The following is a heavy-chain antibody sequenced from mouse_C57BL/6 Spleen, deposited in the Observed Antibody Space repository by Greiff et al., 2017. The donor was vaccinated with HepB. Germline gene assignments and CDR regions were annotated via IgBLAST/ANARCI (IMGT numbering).Heavy chain of an antibody. V-gene: IGHV1-76*01. CDR1: GYTFTDYY. J-gene: IGHJ4*01. D-gene: IGHD6-5*01. CDR2: IYPGSGNT. Sequence: VQLQQSGAELVRPGASVKLSCKASGYTFTDYYINWVKQRPGQGLEWIARIYPGSGNTYYNEKFKGKATLTAEKSSSTAYMQLSSLTSEDSAVYFCASYASYAMDYWGQGTSVTVSS. CDR3: ASYASYAMDY.